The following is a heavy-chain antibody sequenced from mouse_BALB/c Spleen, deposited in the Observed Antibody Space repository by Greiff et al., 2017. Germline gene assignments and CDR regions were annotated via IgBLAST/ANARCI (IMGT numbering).Heavy chain of an antibody. V-gene: IGHV1-67*01. CDR1: GYTFTDYA. CDR3: ARDYGSSYWFAY. J-gene: IGHJ3*01. Sequence: VKLQESGPELVRPGVSVKISCKGSGYTFTDYAMHWVKQSHAKSLEWIGVISTYYGNTNYNQKFKGKATMTVDKSSSTAYMELARLTSEDSAIYYCARDYGSSYWFAYWGQGTLVTVSA. CDR2: ISTYYGNT. D-gene: IGHD1-1*01.